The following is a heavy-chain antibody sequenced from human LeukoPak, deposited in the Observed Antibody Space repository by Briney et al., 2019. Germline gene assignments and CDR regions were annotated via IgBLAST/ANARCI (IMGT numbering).Heavy chain of an antibody. J-gene: IGHJ4*02. D-gene: IGHD3-3*01. CDR1: GFTFSSYA. V-gene: IGHV3-23*01. CDR3: AKVFFVDFYSPNDY. CDR2: ITSAGTT. Sequence: PGGSLRLSCAAFGFTFSSYAMTWVRQAPGKGLEWVSAITSAGTTYYADSVKGRFTISRDDSKNTVYLQLNSLRAEDTAVYYCAKVFFVDFYSPNDYWGQGTLVTVSS.